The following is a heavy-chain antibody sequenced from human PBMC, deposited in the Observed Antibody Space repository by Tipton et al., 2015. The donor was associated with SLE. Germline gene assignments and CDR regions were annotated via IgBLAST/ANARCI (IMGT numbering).Heavy chain of an antibody. CDR1: GGSFSTTY. CDR3: ARDPIGSGYNFGSNWFDP. J-gene: IGHJ5*02. CDR2: TYYSGTT. V-gene: IGHV4-59*01. Sequence: TLSLTCTVSGGSFSTTYWSWIRQPPGKGPEWLGYTYYSGTTTYNPSLKSRATISVDTSKSQFSLRLSSVTAADAAVYYCARDPIGSGYNFGSNWFDPWGQGALVTVSS. D-gene: IGHD5-18*01.